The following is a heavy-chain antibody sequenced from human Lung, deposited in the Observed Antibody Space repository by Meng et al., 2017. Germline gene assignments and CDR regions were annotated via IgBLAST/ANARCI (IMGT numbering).Heavy chain of an antibody. CDR3: ARNGAYCLHS. Sequence: SGPRLVKASEALSLPCGVSGGSIRSGNWWSWVRQPPGKGLEWIGEISHSGNTNYSPSFRGRVTMSVGRSRDQFSLELNSVTAADTAVYFCARNGAYCLHSWGQGTLVTVSS. D-gene: IGHD4-17*01. V-gene: IGHV4-4*02. CDR2: ISHSGNT. CDR1: GGSIRSGNW. J-gene: IGHJ4*02.